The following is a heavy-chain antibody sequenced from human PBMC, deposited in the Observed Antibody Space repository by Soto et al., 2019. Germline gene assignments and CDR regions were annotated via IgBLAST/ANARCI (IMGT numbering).Heavy chain of an antibody. J-gene: IGHJ4*02. CDR1: GFSFADYG. V-gene: IGHV3-20*04. D-gene: IGHD3-9*01. Sequence: GGSLRLSCAASGFSFADYGMSWVRQVPGKRLEWVAGINWNGRTKDYVDSVKGRFTISRDTAKSSVYLQMNSLRAEDTALYFCARASPRGRYFDWLIFPLGHWGQGT. CDR2: INWNGRTK. CDR3: ARASPRGRYFDWLIFPLGH.